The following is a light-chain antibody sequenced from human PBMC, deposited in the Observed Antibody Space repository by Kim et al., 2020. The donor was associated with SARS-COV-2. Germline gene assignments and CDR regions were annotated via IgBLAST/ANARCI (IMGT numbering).Light chain of an antibody. Sequence: QLVLTQSPSASASLGASVKLTCTLSSGHISYAIAWHQQQPEKGPRYLMKLNNDGSHSKGDGIPDRFSGSSSGAERYLTISSLQAEDEADYYCQTWCTGIRVFGGGTQLTVL. CDR3: QTWCTGIRV. V-gene: IGLV4-69*01. CDR2: LNNDGSH. J-gene: IGLJ3*02. CDR1: SGHISYA.